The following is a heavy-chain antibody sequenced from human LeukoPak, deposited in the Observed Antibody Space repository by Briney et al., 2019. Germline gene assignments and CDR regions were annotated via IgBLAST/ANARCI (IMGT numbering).Heavy chain of an antibody. CDR2: IKQDGSEK. D-gene: IGHD3-3*01. J-gene: IGHJ5*02. V-gene: IGHV3-7*01. Sequence: GGSLRLSCAASGFTFSNYWMSWVRQASGKGLEWVANIKQDGSEKYYVDSVKGRFTISRDNAKSSLYLQMNSLRAEDTAVYHCAREPFYDFWSGYYTGCSWGQGTLVTVSS. CDR3: AREPFYDFWSGYYTGCS. CDR1: GFTFSNYW.